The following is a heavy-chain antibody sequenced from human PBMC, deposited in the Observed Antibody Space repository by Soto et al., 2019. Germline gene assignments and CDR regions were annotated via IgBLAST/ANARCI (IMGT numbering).Heavy chain of an antibody. J-gene: IGHJ4*02. Sequence: GEALKISCKGSVYSFTSYWIRWFRQMPGKGLEWMGIIYPGDSDTRYSPSFQGQVTISADKSISTAYLQWSSLKASDTAMYYCARRGIAVADEVDYWGQGTLVTVSS. CDR3: ARRGIAVADEVDY. CDR2: IYPGDSDT. D-gene: IGHD6-19*01. V-gene: IGHV5-51*01. CDR1: VYSFTSYW.